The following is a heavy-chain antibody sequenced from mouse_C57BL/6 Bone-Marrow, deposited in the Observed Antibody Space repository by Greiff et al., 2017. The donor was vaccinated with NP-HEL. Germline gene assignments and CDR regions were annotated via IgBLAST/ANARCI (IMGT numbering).Heavy chain of an antibody. J-gene: IGHJ2*01. CDR2: IYPGDGDT. V-gene: IGHV1-82*01. CDR1: GYAFSSSW. D-gene: IGHD1-1*01. CDR3: APNYDGSSYLYYFDY. Sequence: VQLQQSGPELVKPGASVKISCKASGYAFSSSWMNWVKQRPGKGLEWIGRIYPGDGDTNYNGKVKGKATLTADKSSSTAYMQLRSLTSEDSAVYFCAPNYDGSSYLYYFDYWGQGTTLTVSS.